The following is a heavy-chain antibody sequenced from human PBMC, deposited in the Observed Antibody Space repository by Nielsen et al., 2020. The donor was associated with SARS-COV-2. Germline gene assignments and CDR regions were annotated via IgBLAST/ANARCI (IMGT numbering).Heavy chain of an antibody. J-gene: IGHJ4*02. D-gene: IGHD2-15*01. CDR3: VGDTGGRWGEL. CDR2: IYNDGSST. Sequence: GESLKISCAASGFTFSSHWMHWVRQVPGKGLLWLSRIYNDGSSTSYADSVKGRFTISRDNAKNTLWLEMNSLRVDDTAVYYCVGDTGGRWGELWGQGTLVTVSS. V-gene: IGHV3-74*01. CDR1: GFTFSSHW.